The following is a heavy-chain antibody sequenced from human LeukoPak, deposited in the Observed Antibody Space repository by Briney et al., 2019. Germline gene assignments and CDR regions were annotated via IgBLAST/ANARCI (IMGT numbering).Heavy chain of an antibody. V-gene: IGHV1-2*02. Sequence: ASVTVSSTASGYIFTGYYMHWVRQANGQGLEWMGWINPNSGDTNYAQKFLGRVTITWDTTISKASLQLSRLRCDEGAAYYCARVRYRLAETYIDCWGQGALVTVSS. CDR1: GYIFTGYY. CDR3: ARVRYRLAETYIDC. J-gene: IGHJ4*02. D-gene: IGHD3-16*01. CDR2: INPNSGDT.